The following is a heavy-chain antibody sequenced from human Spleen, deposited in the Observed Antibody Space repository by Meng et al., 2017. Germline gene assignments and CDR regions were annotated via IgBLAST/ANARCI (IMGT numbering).Heavy chain of an antibody. CDR2: INPNSGGT. V-gene: IGHV1-2*02. CDR3: ARTPIDFDSSGYYLQD. Sequence: ASVKVSCKASGYTFTDYYMHWVRQAPGQGLEWMGWINPNSGGTNYAQKFQGRVTMTRDTSISTAYVELSRLRSDDTAVYYCARTPIDFDSSGYYLQDWGQGTLVTVSS. CDR1: GYTFTDYY. J-gene: IGHJ1*01. D-gene: IGHD3-22*01.